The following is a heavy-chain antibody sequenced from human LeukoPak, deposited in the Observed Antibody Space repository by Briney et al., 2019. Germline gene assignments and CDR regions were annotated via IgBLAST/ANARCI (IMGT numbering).Heavy chain of an antibody. Sequence: TGGSLRLSCAASGFTVTNNYMSWVRQAPGKGLEWVSIIYSAGNTYYAESVKGRFTISRDNSKNTLNLQMNSLRAEDTAVYYCARENRRSYYDSSGFDCWGQGTLVTVSS. CDR3: ARENRRSYYDSSGFDC. CDR2: IYSAGNT. V-gene: IGHV3-66*01. CDR1: GFTVTNNY. J-gene: IGHJ4*02. D-gene: IGHD3-22*01.